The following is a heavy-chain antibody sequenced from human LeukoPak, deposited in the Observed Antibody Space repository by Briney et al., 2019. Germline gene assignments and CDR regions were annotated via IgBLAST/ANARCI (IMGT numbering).Heavy chain of an antibody. CDR1: GFTFSDYY. CDR3: AAYYDSNGYYFGMGFDP. V-gene: IGHV3-11*01. Sequence: GGSLRLSCAASGFTFSDYYMSWIRQAPGKGLEWVSYISSSGSTIYYADSVKGRSTISRDKSTNTVYFQLNSLRPEDTAIYYCAAYYDSNGYYFGMGFDPWGQGTLVTVSS. D-gene: IGHD3-22*01. J-gene: IGHJ5*02. CDR2: ISSSGSTI.